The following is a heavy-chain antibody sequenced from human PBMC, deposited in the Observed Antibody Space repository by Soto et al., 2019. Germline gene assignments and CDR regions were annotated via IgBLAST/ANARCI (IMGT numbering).Heavy chain of an antibody. CDR2: IYRSGTT. Sequence: QVQLQESGPGLVTPSGTLSLTCAVSGGSVNSNYWWNWVRQPPGTALEWIGEIYRSGTTNYNPSLKSRVTISIDKSKDQFSLKLTSVTAADTAVYYCVSVGVFYFDQWCQGALVTVSS. CDR1: GGSVNSNYW. D-gene: IGHD1-26*01. CDR3: VSVGVFYFDQ. V-gene: IGHV4-4*02. J-gene: IGHJ4*02.